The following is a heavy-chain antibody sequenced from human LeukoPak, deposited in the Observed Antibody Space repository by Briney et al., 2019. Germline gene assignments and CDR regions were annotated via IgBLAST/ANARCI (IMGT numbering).Heavy chain of an antibody. CDR3: AKDLGYSSGWRAFDI. Sequence: PGRSLRLSCAASGFTFDDYSMHWVRQAPGKGLEWVSGISWNSGVIGYADSVKGRFTISRDNAKNSLYLQMDSLRAEDMALYYCAKDLGYSSGWRAFDIWGQGTTVTVSS. CDR1: GFTFDDYS. D-gene: IGHD6-19*01. J-gene: IGHJ3*02. V-gene: IGHV3-9*03. CDR2: ISWNSGVI.